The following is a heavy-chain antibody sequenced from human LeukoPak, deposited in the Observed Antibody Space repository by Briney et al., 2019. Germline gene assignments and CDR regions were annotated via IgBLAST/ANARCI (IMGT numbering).Heavy chain of an antibody. D-gene: IGHD3-9*01. CDR2: IRTTAEGAKYA. J-gene: IGHJ4*02. V-gene: IGHV3-48*02. CDR1: GFSFTDYS. Sequence: GGSLRLSCATSGFSFTDYSMNWVRQAPGRGLEWISNIRTTAEGAKYAYYADSVKGRVSISRDDGKNTLYLHMNSLRDDDTAVYYCATDQRYAFDYWGQGILVTVPS. CDR3: ATDQRYAFDY.